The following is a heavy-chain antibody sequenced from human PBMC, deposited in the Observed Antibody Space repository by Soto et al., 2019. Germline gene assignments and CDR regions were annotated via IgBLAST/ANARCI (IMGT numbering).Heavy chain of an antibody. CDR1: GYTFTSYG. V-gene: IGHV1-18*04. CDR3: ARDPGEVYYDTSPGYYYYGMDV. D-gene: IGHD3-9*01. J-gene: IGHJ6*02. Sequence: ASVKVSCKASGYTFTSYGISWVRQAPGQGLEWMGWISAYNGNTNYAQKLQGRVTMTTDTSTSTAYMELRSLRSDDTAVYYCARDPGEVYYDTSPGYYYYGMDVWGQGTTVTV. CDR2: ISAYNGNT.